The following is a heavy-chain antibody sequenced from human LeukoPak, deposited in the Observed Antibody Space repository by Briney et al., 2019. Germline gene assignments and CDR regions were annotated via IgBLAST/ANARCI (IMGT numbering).Heavy chain of an antibody. J-gene: IGHJ4*02. Sequence: PGGSLRLSCAASGFTFSDYYMSWIRQAPGKGLEWVSYISSSGSTIYYADSVKGRFTISRDNAKNSLYLQMNSLRAEDTAVYYCARETSYGDYVYFDYWGQGTLVTVSS. CDR2: ISSSGSTI. CDR3: ARETSYGDYVYFDY. V-gene: IGHV3-11*04. CDR1: GFTFSDYY. D-gene: IGHD4-17*01.